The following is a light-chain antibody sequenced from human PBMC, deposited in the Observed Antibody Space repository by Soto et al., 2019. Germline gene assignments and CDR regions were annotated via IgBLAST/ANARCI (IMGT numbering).Light chain of an antibody. V-gene: IGKV3-15*01. CDR3: QQYNDWPRT. CDR1: LRVSSN. CDR2: DAS. Sequence: EILMTQSPATLSVSPGERATLSCRASLRVSSNVAWYQQKVGQPPRLLIYDASSRATGIPARFSGSGSETEFTLTISRLQSEDFAVYYCQQYNDWPRTFGQGTKVDIK. J-gene: IGKJ1*01.